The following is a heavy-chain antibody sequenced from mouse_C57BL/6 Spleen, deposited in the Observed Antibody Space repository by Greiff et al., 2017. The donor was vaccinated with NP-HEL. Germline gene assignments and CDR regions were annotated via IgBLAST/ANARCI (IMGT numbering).Heavy chain of an antibody. Sequence: EVQGVESVAELVRPGASVKLSCTASGFNIKNTYMHWVKQRPEQGLEWIGRIDPANGNTKYAPKFQGKATITADTSSNTAYLQLSSLTSEDTAIYCCASGHYYYGSSPLYAMDYWGQGTSVTVSS. D-gene: IGHD1-1*01. CDR1: GFNIKNTY. J-gene: IGHJ4*01. V-gene: IGHV14-3*01. CDR2: IDPANGNT. CDR3: ASGHYYYGSSPLYAMDY.